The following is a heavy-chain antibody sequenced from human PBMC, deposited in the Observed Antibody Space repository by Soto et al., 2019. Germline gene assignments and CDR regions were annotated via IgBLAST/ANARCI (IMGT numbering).Heavy chain of an antibody. CDR3: ARGPNYFDY. Sequence: QVQLVQSGAEVKKPGASVKVSCEASGYIFTSFDIHWVRQAPGQGLEWMGWMNPNKGHTGYAEKSQGRVTMTRNTSMKIAYIELSSLRSDDTAVYYCARGPNYFDYWGQGTLVTVSS. CDR2: MNPNKGHT. CDR1: GYIFTSFD. V-gene: IGHV1-8*01. J-gene: IGHJ4*02.